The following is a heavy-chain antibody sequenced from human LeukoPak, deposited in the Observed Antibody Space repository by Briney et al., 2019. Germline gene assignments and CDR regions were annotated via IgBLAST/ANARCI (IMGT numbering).Heavy chain of an antibody. CDR2: INPSGGST. Sequence: ASVKVSCKASGGTFSSYAISWVRQAPGQGLEWMGIINPSGGSTSYAQKFQGRVTMTRDTSTSTVYMELSSLRSEDTAVYYCARDMRCSSTSCYKDYWGQGTLVTVSS. CDR3: ARDMRCSSTSCYKDY. CDR1: GGTFSSYA. J-gene: IGHJ4*02. V-gene: IGHV1-46*01. D-gene: IGHD2-2*02.